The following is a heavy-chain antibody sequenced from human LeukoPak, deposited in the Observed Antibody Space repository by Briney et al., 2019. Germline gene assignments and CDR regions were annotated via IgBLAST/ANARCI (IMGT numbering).Heavy chain of an antibody. CDR2: TYYRSKWYN. CDR3: ARDPGYYDILTGYGHYWYFDL. CDR1: GDSVSSNSAA. J-gene: IGHJ2*01. Sequence: SQTLSLTCAISGDSVSSNSAAWNWIRQSPSRGLEWLGRTYYRSKWYNDYAVSVKSRITISPDTSKNQFSLQLNSVTPEDTAVYYCARDPGYYDILTGYGHYWYFDLWGRGTLVTVSS. V-gene: IGHV6-1*01. D-gene: IGHD3-9*01.